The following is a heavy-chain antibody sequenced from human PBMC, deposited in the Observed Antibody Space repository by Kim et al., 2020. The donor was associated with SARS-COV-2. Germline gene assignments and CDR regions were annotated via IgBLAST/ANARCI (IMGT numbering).Heavy chain of an antibody. CDR1: GYSFTSYW. J-gene: IGHJ2*01. Sequence: GASLKISCKGSGYSFTSYWISWVRQMPGKGLEWMGRIDPSDSYTNYSPSFQGHVTISADKSISTAYLQWSSLKASDTAMYYCARGQQWLSNNWYFDLWGRGTLVTVSS. CDR3: ARGQQWLSNNWYFDL. D-gene: IGHD6-19*01. CDR2: IDPSDSYT. V-gene: IGHV5-10-1*01.